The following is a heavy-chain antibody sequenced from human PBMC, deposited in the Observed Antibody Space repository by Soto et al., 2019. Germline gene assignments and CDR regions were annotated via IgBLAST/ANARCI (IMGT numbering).Heavy chain of an antibody. CDR3: ASGGGGGLVVSAAIRNNWFDP. CDR1: GYTFIGYF. Sequence: VQLVQSGAEVKRPGASVKVSCKASGYTFIGYFMYWVRQAPGQGLECMGWINPRTGGTTYAQKFQGRVTLTMDTYKSTAYMELSGLRPDDSALYFCASGGGGGLVVSAAIRNNWFDPWGQGTLLTVYS. D-gene: IGHD2-21*01. V-gene: IGHV1-2*02. J-gene: IGHJ5*02. CDR2: INPRTGGT.